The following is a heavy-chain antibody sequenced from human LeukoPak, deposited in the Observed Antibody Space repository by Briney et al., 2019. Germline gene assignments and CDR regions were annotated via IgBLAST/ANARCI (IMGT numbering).Heavy chain of an antibody. V-gene: IGHV1-69*05. Sequence: SVKVSCKASGYTFSSNDINWVRQATGQGLEWMGGIIPIFGTANYAQKFQGRVTITTDESTSTAYMELSSLRSEDTAVYYCARESGGGNSGLDAFDIWGQGTMVTVSS. CDR1: GYTFSSND. CDR3: ARESGGGNSGLDAFDI. CDR2: IIPIFGTA. D-gene: IGHD4-23*01. J-gene: IGHJ3*02.